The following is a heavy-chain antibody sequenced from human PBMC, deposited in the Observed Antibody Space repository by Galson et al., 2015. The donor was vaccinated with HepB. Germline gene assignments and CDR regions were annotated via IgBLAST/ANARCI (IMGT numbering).Heavy chain of an antibody. D-gene: IGHD3-22*01. CDR3: ARGSPYYYDTSDYFPQYFDY. J-gene: IGHJ4*02. Sequence: LRLSCAVSGFVVGSNFMSWLRQAPGQGLEWVPVIYSGGTTYYADSVKGRFTISKDNSKNTLYLQMNSLRAEDTAVYYCARGSPYYYDTSDYFPQYFDYWGQGTLVTVSS. V-gene: IGHV3-53*01. CDR1: GFVVGSNF. CDR2: IYSGGTT.